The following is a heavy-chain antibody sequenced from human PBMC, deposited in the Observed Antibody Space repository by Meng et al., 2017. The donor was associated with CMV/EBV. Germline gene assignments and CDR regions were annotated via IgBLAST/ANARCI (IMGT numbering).Heavy chain of an antibody. V-gene: IGHV4-31*03. CDR3: ARALPQSIIVVVPAASFDP. D-gene: IGHD2-2*01. CDR2: IYYSGST. Sequence: SETLSLTCTVSGGSISSGGYYWSWIRQHPGKGLEWIGYIYYSGSTYYNPSLKSRVTISVDTSKNQFSLKLSSVTAADTAVYYCARALPQSIIVVVPAASFDPWGQGTLVTVSS. J-gene: IGHJ5*02. CDR1: GGSISSGGYY.